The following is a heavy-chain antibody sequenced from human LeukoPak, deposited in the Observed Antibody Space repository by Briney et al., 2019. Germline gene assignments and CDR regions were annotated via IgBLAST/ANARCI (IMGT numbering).Heavy chain of an antibody. J-gene: IGHJ6*04. Sequence: SETLSLTCTVSGGSISSYYWSWIRQPPGKGLEWIGYIYHSGSTYYNPSLMTRVTMSVDTSKNQFSLKLTSVTAADTAVYYCARDLFVGGLDVWGKGTTVTVSS. V-gene: IGHV4-59*12. CDR2: IYHSGST. CDR3: ARDLFVGGLDV. D-gene: IGHD3-16*01. CDR1: GGSISSYY.